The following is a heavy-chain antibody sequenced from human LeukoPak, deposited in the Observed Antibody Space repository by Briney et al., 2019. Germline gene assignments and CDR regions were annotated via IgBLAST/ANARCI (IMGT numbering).Heavy chain of an antibody. CDR1: AFTFSRYG. CDR3: ARERVAAGTDAIDI. Sequence: GRSLRLSCAASAFTFSRYGMHWVRQAPGKGLEWVAVIWYDGSDKYYTDSVRGRFTISRDNSKNTLYLHMNSLRAEDTAVYYCARERVAAGTDAIDIWGQGTMVAVSS. CDR2: IWYDGSDK. V-gene: IGHV3-33*01. D-gene: IGHD6-13*01. J-gene: IGHJ3*02.